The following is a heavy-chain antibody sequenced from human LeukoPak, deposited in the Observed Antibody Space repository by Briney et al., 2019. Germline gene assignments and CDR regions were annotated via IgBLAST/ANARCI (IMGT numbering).Heavy chain of an antibody. V-gene: IGHV4-61*01. CDR3: ARSWSGGNYGDFDY. J-gene: IGHJ4*02. CDR2: IYYSGST. CDR1: GGSGSSGRYY. Sequence: SETLSLTCTVSGGSGSSGRYYGTWIRQPPGKGLEWIGNIYYSGSTNYNPSLKSRVTISVDMSKNQLSLKLSSVTAADTAVYLCARSWSGGNYGDFDYWGQGTLVTVSS. D-gene: IGHD4-23*01.